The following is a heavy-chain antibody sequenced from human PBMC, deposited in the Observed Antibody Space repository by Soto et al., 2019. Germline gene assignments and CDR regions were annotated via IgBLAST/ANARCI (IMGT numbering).Heavy chain of an antibody. CDR3: ARRNPATDEYYGMDV. Sequence: SETLSLTCSVTGGSISRYYWSWIRQPPGKGLEWIGYISYSGSTNYSPSLQGHVTISADKSISTAYLQWSSLKASDTAMYYCARRNPATDEYYGMDVWGQGTTVTVYS. CDR1: GGSISRYY. V-gene: IGHV4-59*12. J-gene: IGHJ6*02. CDR2: ISYSGST.